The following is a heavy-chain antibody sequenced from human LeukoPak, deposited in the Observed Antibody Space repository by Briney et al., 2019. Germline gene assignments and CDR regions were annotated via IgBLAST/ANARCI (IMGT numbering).Heavy chain of an antibody. CDR1: GGSVSSGSYY. V-gene: IGHV4-61*01. CDR2: IYYSGST. J-gene: IGHJ4*02. Sequence: SETLSLTCTVSGGSVSSGSYYWSRIRQPPGKGLEWIGYIYYSGSTNYNPSLKSRVTISVDTSKNQFSLKLSSVTAADTAVYYCARSSRWGYFDYWGQGTLVTVSS. D-gene: IGHD6-13*01. CDR3: ARSSRWGYFDY.